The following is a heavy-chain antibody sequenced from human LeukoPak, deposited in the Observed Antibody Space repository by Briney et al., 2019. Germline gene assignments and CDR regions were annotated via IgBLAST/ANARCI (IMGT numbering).Heavy chain of an antibody. CDR3: ARSKMHIVVVTAINWFDP. V-gene: IGHV4-39*07. CDR2: IYYSGST. D-gene: IGHD2-21*02. Sequence: SETLSLTCTVSGGSISSSSYYWGWIRQPPGKGLEWIGSIYYSGSTYYNPSLKSRVTISVDTSKNQFSLKLSSVTAADTAVYYCARSKMHIVVVTAINWFDPWGQGTLVTVSS. J-gene: IGHJ5*02. CDR1: GGSISSSSYY.